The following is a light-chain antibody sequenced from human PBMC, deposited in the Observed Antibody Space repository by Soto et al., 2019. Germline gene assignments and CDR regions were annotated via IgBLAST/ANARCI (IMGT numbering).Light chain of an antibody. Sequence: EIVLTQSPGTLSLSPGERATLSCRTSQSVSSNYLAWYQQKPGQAPRLLIYGASSRATGIPDRFSGSGSGTDFNLTISRVEPEDVAVYHCQQYGSSWWTVGKGTKVEIK. CDR1: QSVSSNY. J-gene: IGKJ1*01. CDR2: GAS. CDR3: QQYGSSWWT. V-gene: IGKV3-20*01.